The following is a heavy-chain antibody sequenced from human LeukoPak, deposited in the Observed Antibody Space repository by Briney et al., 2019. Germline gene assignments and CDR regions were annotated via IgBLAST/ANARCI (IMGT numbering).Heavy chain of an antibody. CDR1: GGLISTYF. CDR3: ARGIAAIGIGWFDP. CDR2: IYTSGST. V-gene: IGHV4-4*07. J-gene: IGHJ5*02. D-gene: IGHD6-13*01. Sequence: SETLSLTCRVSGGLISTYFWNWIRQPAGKGLEWIGRIYTSGSTNYNPSLKSRVTMSVDTSKNQFSLKLSSVTAAGTAVYYCARGIAAIGIGWFDPWGQGTLVTVSS.